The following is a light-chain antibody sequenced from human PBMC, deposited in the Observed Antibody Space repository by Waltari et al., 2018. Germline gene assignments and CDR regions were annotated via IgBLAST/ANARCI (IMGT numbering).Light chain of an antibody. J-gene: IGLJ2*01. CDR3: QTSDTGTAV. CDR1: QLDNQF. CDR2: QDT. V-gene: IGLV3-1*01. Sequence: SYDLTQPSSVSVSVGQTASITCSGEQLDNQFASWYQQKPGQSPLLVIYQDTRRPSGIPERLSGSRSGNTATLTIREIQTIDEGDYYCQTSDTGTAVFGGGTRLTVL.